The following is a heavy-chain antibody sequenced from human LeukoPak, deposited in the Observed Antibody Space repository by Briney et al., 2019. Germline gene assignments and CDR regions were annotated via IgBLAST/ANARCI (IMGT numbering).Heavy chain of an antibody. Sequence: GASVKVSCKASGYTFTNYHINWVRQATGQGLEWMGWMNPNNGDSGYAQKFQGRVTITRDTSISTYYMELRSLRSDDAAVYFCARTTSFTASGYDCWGQGTLVTVSS. V-gene: IGHV1-8*03. J-gene: IGHJ4*02. CDR3: ARTTSFTASGYDC. CDR2: MNPNNGDS. CDR1: GYTFTNYH. D-gene: IGHD6-25*01.